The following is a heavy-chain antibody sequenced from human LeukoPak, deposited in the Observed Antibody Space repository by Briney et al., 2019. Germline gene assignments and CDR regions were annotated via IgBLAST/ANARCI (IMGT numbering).Heavy chain of an antibody. D-gene: IGHD6-13*01. CDR3: ASTIGSAGTQY. V-gene: IGHV3-23*01. CDR2: ISGSGSTT. J-gene: IGHJ4*02. CDR1: GFTFMTYS. Sequence: GGSLRLSCAASGFTFMTYSMSWVRQAPGKGLEWVSAISGSGSTTYYADSVKGRFTISRDNAKNRLYLQMNSLGAEDTAVYYCASTIGSAGTQYWGQGTLVTVSS.